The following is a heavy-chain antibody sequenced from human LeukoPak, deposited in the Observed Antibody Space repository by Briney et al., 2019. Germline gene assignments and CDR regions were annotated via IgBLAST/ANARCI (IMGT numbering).Heavy chain of an antibody. Sequence: PGGSLRLSCATSGFTFSSYGMHWVRQAPGKGLEWVSLIRYDGGNKNYADSVKGRFTISRDNSKNTLYLQMNSLIAEDTAVYYCARDLPTYCGGGTCYPAYWGQGTQVTVSS. CDR3: ARDLPTYCGGGTCYPAY. CDR2: IRYDGGNK. V-gene: IGHV3-30*02. CDR1: GFTFSSYG. J-gene: IGHJ4*02. D-gene: IGHD2-15*01.